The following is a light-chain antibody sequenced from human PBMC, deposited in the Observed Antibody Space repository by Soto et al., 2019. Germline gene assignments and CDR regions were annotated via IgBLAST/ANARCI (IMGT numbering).Light chain of an antibody. CDR3: AAWDDSLNGL. Sequence: QAVVTQPPSASGTPGQRVTISCSGSSSNIGSNSVNWYQQLPGTAPKLLIYSNNQRPSGVPDRFSGSKSGTSASLAISGLQSEDEADYYCAAWDDSLNGLFGGGTKLTVL. CDR2: SNN. CDR1: SSNIGSNS. V-gene: IGLV1-44*01. J-gene: IGLJ2*01.